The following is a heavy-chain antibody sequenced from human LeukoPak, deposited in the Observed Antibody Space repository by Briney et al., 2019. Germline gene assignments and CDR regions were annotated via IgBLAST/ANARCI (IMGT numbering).Heavy chain of an antibody. V-gene: IGHV3-20*04. D-gene: IGHD1-26*01. CDR2: INWNGLAP. J-gene: IGHJ4*02. CDR1: GFTLDDYG. CDR3: SRNSGANVYTYSFQF. Sequence: GALLSLSCVPSGFTLDDYGMGWVRQAPGEGLGWVSCINWNGLAPTYTDSVKGRFTISSYNAKNSLYLQMKSLRVEDTAFYYYSRNSGANVYTYSFQFWGRGTLVTVSS.